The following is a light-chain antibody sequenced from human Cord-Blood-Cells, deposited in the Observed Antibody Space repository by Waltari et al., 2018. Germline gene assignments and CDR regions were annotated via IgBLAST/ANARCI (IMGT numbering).Light chain of an antibody. J-gene: IGLJ2*01. Sequence: QSALTQPASVSGSPGQPITLPCTATSSDVGGYNLVSSYQQHPGKAPKLMIYEGSKRPSGVSNRFSGSKSGNTASLTISGLQAEDEADYYCCSYAGSSTVVFGGGTKLTVL. CDR3: CSYAGSSTVV. CDR2: EGS. CDR1: SSDVGGYNL. V-gene: IGLV2-23*01.